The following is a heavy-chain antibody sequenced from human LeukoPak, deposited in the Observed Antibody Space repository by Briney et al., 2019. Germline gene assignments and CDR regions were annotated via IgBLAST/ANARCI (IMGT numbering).Heavy chain of an antibody. CDR2: IRRKAHGGTT. D-gene: IGHD3-22*01. CDR1: GFTFGDYA. Sequence: PGGSLRLPCTTSGFTFGDYAMSWVRQAPGKGLEWVSFIRRKAHGGTTEYAASVKGRFSSSRDDSKSIAYLQMNSLKTEDTAVYFCTRVTYYYDNSGYFHFDSWGQGSLVTVSS. V-gene: IGHV3-49*04. CDR3: TRVTYYYDNSGYFHFDS. J-gene: IGHJ4*02.